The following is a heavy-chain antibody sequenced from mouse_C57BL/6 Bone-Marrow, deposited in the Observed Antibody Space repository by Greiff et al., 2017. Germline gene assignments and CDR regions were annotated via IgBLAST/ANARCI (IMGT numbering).Heavy chain of an antibody. CDR1: EYEFPSHD. Sequence: EVMLVESGGGLVQPGESLKLSCESNEYEFPSHDMSWVRKTPEKRLELVAAINSDGGSTYYPDTMERRFIISRDNTKKTLFLQMTSLRSEDTAMYYCARGVLRLGYYFDYWGQGTTLTVSS. J-gene: IGHJ2*01. D-gene: IGHD1-1*01. V-gene: IGHV5-2*03. CDR3: ARGVLRLGYYFDY. CDR2: INSDGGST.